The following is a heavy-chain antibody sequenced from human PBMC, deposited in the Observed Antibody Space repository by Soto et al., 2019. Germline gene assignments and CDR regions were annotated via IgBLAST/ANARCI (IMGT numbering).Heavy chain of an antibody. D-gene: IGHD3-10*01. CDR2: ISYDGSNK. Sequence: QVQLVESGGGVVQPGRSLRLSCAASGFTFNSYAMHWVRQAPCKGLEWVAVISYDGSNKYYADSVKGRFTISRDNSKNTLYLQINSLRAEDTAVYYCASVRFGEFIFDYWGQGTLVTVSS. V-gene: IGHV3-30-3*01. CDR3: ASVRFGEFIFDY. J-gene: IGHJ4*02. CDR1: GFTFNSYA.